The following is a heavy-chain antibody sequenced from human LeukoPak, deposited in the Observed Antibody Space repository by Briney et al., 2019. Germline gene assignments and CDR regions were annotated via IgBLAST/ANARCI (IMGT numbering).Heavy chain of an antibody. D-gene: IGHD3-10*01. CDR1: GGSISSSLYY. V-gene: IGHV4-61*05. J-gene: IGHJ3*02. CDR2: IYYSGST. Sequence: SETLSLTCTVSGGSISSSLYYWGWIRQPPGKGLEWIGYIYYSGSTNYNPSLKSRVTILVDTSKNQFSLKLSSVTAADTAVYYCAREGLLWFGELLGAFDIWGQGTMVTVSS. CDR3: AREGLLWFGELLGAFDI.